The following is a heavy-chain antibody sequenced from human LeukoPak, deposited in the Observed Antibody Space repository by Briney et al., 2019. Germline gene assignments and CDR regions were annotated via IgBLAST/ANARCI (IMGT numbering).Heavy chain of an antibody. Sequence: GGSLRLSCAASGLTFSSHWMHWVRQAPGKGLVWVSRINRDGHITSYADSVKGRFTISIDNAKNTLYLQMNSLRAEDTAVYYCARVMYYYHSSGSIAVYYFDYWGQGTLVTVSS. CDR3: ARVMYYYHSSGSIAVYYFDY. V-gene: IGHV3-74*01. CDR2: INRDGHIT. J-gene: IGHJ4*02. CDR1: GLTFSSHW. D-gene: IGHD3-22*01.